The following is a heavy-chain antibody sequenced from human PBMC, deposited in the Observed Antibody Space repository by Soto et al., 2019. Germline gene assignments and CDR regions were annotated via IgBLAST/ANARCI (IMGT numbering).Heavy chain of an antibody. Sequence: EALKISCKGSGYSFTSYWIGWVRQMPGKGLEWMGIIYPGDSDTRYSPSFQGQVTISADKSISTAYLQWSSLKASDTAMYYCARTSAAGKYYYGMDVWGQGTTVTVSS. CDR2: IYPGDSDT. J-gene: IGHJ6*02. CDR1: GYSFTSYW. V-gene: IGHV5-51*01. D-gene: IGHD6-13*01. CDR3: ARTSAAGKYYYGMDV.